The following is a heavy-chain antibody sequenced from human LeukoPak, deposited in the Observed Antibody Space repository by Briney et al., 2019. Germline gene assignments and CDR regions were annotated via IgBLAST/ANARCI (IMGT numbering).Heavy chain of an antibody. V-gene: IGHV4-61*08. CDR1: GGSISSGDYY. CDR3: ARDRGPGLVVAARRFLVDAFDI. J-gene: IGHJ3*02. D-gene: IGHD2-15*01. Sequence: SETLSLTCTVSGGSISSGDYYWSWIRQPPGKGLEWIGYIYYSGSTNYNPSLKSRVTISVDTSKNQFSLKLSSVTAADTAVYYCARDRGPGLVVAARRFLVDAFDIWGQGTMVTVSS. CDR2: IYYSGST.